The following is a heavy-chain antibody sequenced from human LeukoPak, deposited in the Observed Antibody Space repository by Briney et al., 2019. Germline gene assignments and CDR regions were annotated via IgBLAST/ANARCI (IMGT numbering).Heavy chain of an antibody. Sequence: GGSLRLSCAASGFTFSSYAMSWVRQAPGKGLEWVSAISGSGGSTYYADSVKGRFTISRDNSKNTLYLQMNSLRAEDTAVYYCARDRHRYYDFWSGYYTGFLDYWGQGTLVTVSS. CDR2: ISGSGGST. J-gene: IGHJ4*02. CDR3: ARDRHRYYDFWSGYYTGFLDY. D-gene: IGHD3-3*01. CDR1: GFTFSSYA. V-gene: IGHV3-23*01.